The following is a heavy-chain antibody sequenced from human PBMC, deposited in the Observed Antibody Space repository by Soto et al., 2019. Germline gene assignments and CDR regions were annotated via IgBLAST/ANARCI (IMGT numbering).Heavy chain of an antibody. V-gene: IGHV3-30*18. CDR1: GFTFSNYG. J-gene: IGHJ4*02. CDR3: AKQRGSSTWSIHY. Sequence: GRSLRLSCAASGFTFSNYGIHWVRQAPGKGLEWVAVISYDGSDKYYADSVKGRFTISRDNSKNTLYLQLNSLRDEDTAVYYCAKQRGSSTWSIHYWGQGTLVTVSS. D-gene: IGHD6-13*01. CDR2: ISYDGSDK.